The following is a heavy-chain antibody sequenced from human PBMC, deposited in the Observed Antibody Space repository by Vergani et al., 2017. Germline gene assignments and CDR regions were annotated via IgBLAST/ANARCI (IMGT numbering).Heavy chain of an antibody. CDR2: ITDSGGST. V-gene: IGHV3-23*01. D-gene: IGHD4-17*01. J-gene: IGHJ1*01. CDR3: ARRQNDYGDYGYFQH. CDR1: GFSFSIYA. Sequence: EVQLLESGGGLVQPGGSLRLSCAASGFSFSIYAMSWVRQAPGKGLEWVSAITDSGGSTYYADSVKGRFTISRDNSKNTLYLQMNSLRAEDTAVYYCARRQNDYGDYGYFQHWGQGTLVTVSS.